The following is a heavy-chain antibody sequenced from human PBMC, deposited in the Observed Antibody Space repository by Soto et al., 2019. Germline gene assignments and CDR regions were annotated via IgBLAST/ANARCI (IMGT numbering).Heavy chain of an antibody. Sequence: PGGSMRLSCVASGFTLKSYWMHWVRQAPGKGLVWVSRIQSDGSSTNYADSVKGRFTISRDNAKNTLYLQMDSLRVEDTAVYYCAREKAVAGTTFDYWGQGALVTVSS. D-gene: IGHD6-19*01. CDR2: IQSDGSST. CDR3: AREKAVAGTTFDY. V-gene: IGHV3-74*01. CDR1: GFTLKSYW. J-gene: IGHJ4*02.